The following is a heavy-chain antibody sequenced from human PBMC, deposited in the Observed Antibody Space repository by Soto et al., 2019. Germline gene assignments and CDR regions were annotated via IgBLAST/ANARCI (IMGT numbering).Heavy chain of an antibody. CDR1: GYTFSSYG. V-gene: IGHV1-18*01. CDR3: ARDPFHYDSSGYYSVY. Sequence: QVQLVQSGAEVKKPGASVKVSCKASGYTFSSYGITWVRQAPGQGLEWMGGISTYNDNTKYAQKVQGRATMTTDASTSTAYMELTSLRADDTAIYYCARDPFHYDSSGYYSVYWGQGTLVTVSS. J-gene: IGHJ4*02. CDR2: ISTYNDNT. D-gene: IGHD3-22*01.